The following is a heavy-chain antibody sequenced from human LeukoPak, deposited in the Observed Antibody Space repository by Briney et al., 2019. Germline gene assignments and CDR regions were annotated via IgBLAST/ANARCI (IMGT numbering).Heavy chain of an antibody. J-gene: IGHJ6*02. D-gene: IGHD2-15*01. V-gene: IGHV1-8*02. Sequence: ASVKVSCKASGYTFSTSGISWVRQAAGQGLEWMGWMNPISGNTGYAQRFQGRVTMTRNTSISTAYMELSSLRSEDTAVYYCARDPRIYGMDVWGQGTTVTVSS. CDR2: MNPISGNT. CDR3: ARDPRIYGMDV. CDR1: GYTFSTSG.